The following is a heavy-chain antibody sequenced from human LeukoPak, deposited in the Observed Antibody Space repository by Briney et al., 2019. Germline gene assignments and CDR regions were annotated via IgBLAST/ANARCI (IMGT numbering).Heavy chain of an antibody. CDR1: GFTFSNYG. CDR2: IRYDGSNK. CDR3: ARWLQHIDY. V-gene: IGHV3-30*02. D-gene: IGHD5-24*01. Sequence: GGSLRLSCTASGFTFSNYGMHWVRQAPGKGLEWVAFIRYDGSNKYYADSVKGRFTISRDNAKNSLYLQMNSLRAEDTAVYYCARWLQHIDYWGQGTLVTVSS. J-gene: IGHJ4*02.